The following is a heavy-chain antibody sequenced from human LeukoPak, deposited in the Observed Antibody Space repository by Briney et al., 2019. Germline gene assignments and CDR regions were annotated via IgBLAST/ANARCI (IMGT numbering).Heavy chain of an antibody. CDR1: GFTFSSSA. J-gene: IGHJ4*02. V-gene: IGHV3-23*01. CDR3: TTDYSYGHFDY. CDR2: ISSSGGTT. D-gene: IGHD5-18*01. Sequence: GGSLRLSCAASGFTFSSSAMSWVRHAPGKGLEWVSAISSSGGTTYYADSVKGRFTISRDNSKNTLYLQMNSLKTEDTAVYYCTTDYSYGHFDYWGQGTLVTVSS.